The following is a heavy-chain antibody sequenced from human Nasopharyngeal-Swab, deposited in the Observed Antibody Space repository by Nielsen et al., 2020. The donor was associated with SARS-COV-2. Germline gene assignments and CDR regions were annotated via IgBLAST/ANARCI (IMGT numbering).Heavy chain of an antibody. Sequence: GESLKISCAASGFTFSSYGMHWVRQAPGKGLEWVAVISYDGSNKYYADSVKGRFTISRDNAKNTLYLQMNSLRAEDTAVYYCARDSPVYCSSTSCYLDWGQGTLVTVSS. J-gene: IGHJ4*02. CDR2: ISYDGSNK. CDR1: GFTFSSYG. CDR3: ARDSPVYCSSTSCYLD. D-gene: IGHD2-2*01. V-gene: IGHV3-30*03.